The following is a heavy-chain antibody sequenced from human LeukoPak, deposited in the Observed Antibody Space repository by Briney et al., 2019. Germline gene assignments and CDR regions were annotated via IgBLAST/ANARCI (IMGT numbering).Heavy chain of an antibody. CDR2: IHSGGTT. CDR3: TKDPGYGLGIDFGDF. Sequence: GGSLRLSCAASGFTISNNNMSWVRQAPGRGPEWVSVIHSGGTTHYADSVKGRFTISRDNSNNTLFLQMDSLRADDTAVYHCTKDPGYGLGIDFGDFWGQGIPVTVSS. J-gene: IGHJ4*02. CDR1: GFTISNNN. V-gene: IGHV3-66*01. D-gene: IGHD3-10*01.